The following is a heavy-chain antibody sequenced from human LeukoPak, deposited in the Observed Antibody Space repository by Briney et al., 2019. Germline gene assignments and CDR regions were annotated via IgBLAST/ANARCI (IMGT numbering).Heavy chain of an antibody. D-gene: IGHD3-3*01. Sequence: GASVKVSCKASGGTFSSYAISWVGQAPGQGLEWMGGIIPIFGTANYAQKFQGRVTITADESTSTAYMELSSLRSEDTAVYYCARDLHTYYDFWSGYARYGMDVWGQGTTVTVSS. CDR3: ARDLHTYYDFWSGYARYGMDV. V-gene: IGHV1-69*13. CDR1: GGTFSSYA. J-gene: IGHJ6*02. CDR2: IIPIFGTA.